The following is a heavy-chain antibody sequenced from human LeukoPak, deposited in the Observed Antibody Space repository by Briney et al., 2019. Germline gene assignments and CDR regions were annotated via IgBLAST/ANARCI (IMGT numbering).Heavy chain of an antibody. J-gene: IGHJ6*03. CDR2: ISPSGGST. CDR3: ARGHSSSWYTYYYYYMDV. Sequence: GASVKVSCKAFGYTFTSNYMHWVRQAPGQGPEWMGVISPSGGSTTYAQKFQGRVTLTRDMSTSTDYLELSSLRSEDTAVYYCARGHSSSWYTYYYYYMDVWGKGTTVTISS. V-gene: IGHV1-46*01. CDR1: GYTFTSNY. D-gene: IGHD6-13*01.